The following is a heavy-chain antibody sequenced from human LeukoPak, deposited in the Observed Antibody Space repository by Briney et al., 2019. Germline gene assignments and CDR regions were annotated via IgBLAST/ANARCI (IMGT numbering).Heavy chain of an antibody. Sequence: RSSETLSLTCTVSGGSISSYYWSWIRQPPGKGLEWIGYIYYSGSTNYNPSLKSRVTISVDTSKNQFSLKLSSVTAADTAVYYCARASSGYYLEAFDIWGQGTMVTVSS. CDR2: IYYSGST. V-gene: IGHV4-59*01. CDR1: GGSISSYY. D-gene: IGHD3-22*01. J-gene: IGHJ3*02. CDR3: ARASSGYYLEAFDI.